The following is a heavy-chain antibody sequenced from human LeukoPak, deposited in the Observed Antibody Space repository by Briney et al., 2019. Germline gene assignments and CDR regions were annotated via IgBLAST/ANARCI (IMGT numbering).Heavy chain of an antibody. CDR3: ARDVLAGPGGTLLGYFDY. V-gene: IGHV1-69*13. J-gene: IGHJ4*02. Sequence: SVKASCKASGGTFSSYAISWVRQAPGQGLEWMGGIIPIFGTANYAQKFQGRVTITADESTSTAYMELSSLRSEDTAVYYCARDVLAGPGGTLLGYFDYWGQGTLVTVSS. CDR2: IIPIFGTA. D-gene: IGHD1-14*01. CDR1: GGTFSSYA.